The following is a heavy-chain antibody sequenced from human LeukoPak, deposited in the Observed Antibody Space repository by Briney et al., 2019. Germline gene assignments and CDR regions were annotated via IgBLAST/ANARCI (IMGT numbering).Heavy chain of an antibody. CDR2: IWYDGSNK. CDR3: AKDWGYDSSGRLKY. Sequence: GRSLRLSCAASGFTFSSYGMHWVRQAPGKGLEWVAVIWYDGSNKYYADSVKGRFTISRDNSKNTLYLQMNSLRAEDTAVYYCAKDWGYDSSGRLKYWGQGTLVTVSS. V-gene: IGHV3-33*06. J-gene: IGHJ4*02. CDR1: GFTFSSYG. D-gene: IGHD3-22*01.